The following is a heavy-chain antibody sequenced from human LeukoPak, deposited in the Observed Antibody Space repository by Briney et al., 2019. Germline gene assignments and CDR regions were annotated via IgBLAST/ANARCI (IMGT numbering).Heavy chain of an antibody. V-gene: IGHV1-8*01. CDR2: MNPNSCNT. CDR3: ARTSSYSYYDFWSWWSDYIEV. Sequence: ASVKVSCKASRYTFTSYNLNCVPHATGQGLEWMEWMNPNSCNTGYAQKFQGRCNMTRNTSISTAYMELRSLRSEDTAVYYCARTSSYSYYDFWSWWSDYIEVGGKGTGVSVSS. J-gene: IGHJ6*03. CDR1: RYTFTSYN. D-gene: IGHD3-3*01.